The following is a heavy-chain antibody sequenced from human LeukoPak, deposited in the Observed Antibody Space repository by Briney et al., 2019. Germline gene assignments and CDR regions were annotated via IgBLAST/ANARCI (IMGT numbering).Heavy chain of an antibody. J-gene: IGHJ4*02. CDR1: GDSFTCVTDY. Sequence: WETLSLTCTVSGDSFTCVTDYWAWIRQPPGKGLEWIARGDYSGGTYYNPSLESRVAISADMSKNQISLKLTSATGADTAVYYCAGERGEEYSSGWYKTNYFYNWGQGIRVTVSS. CDR2: GDYSGGT. D-gene: IGHD6-19*01. V-gene: IGHV4-39*07. CDR3: AGERGEEYSSGWYKTNYFYN.